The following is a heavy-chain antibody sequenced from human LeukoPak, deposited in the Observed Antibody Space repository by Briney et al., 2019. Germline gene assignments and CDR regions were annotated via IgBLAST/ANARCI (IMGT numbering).Heavy chain of an antibody. J-gene: IGHJ4*02. CDR3: ANYYDSSGYQAKDY. D-gene: IGHD3-22*01. CDR1: GFTFSSYA. V-gene: IGHV3-23*01. Sequence: GGSLRLSCAASGFTFSSYAMSWVRQAPGKGLEWVSAISGSGGSTYYADSVKGRFTISRDNSKNTLYLQMNSLRAEDTAVYYCANYYDSSGYQAKDYWGQGTLVTASS. CDR2: ISGSGGST.